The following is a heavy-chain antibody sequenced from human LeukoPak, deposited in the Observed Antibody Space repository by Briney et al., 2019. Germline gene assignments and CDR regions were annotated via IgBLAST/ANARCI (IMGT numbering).Heavy chain of an antibody. CDR2: IYYSGST. J-gene: IGHJ4*02. CDR1: GGSISSGDYY. CDR3: ARDIRGYSGSYHFDY. V-gene: IGHV4-61*08. Sequence: SETLSLTCTVSGGSISSGDYYWSWIRQPPGKGLEWIGYIYYSGSTNYNPSLKSRVTISVDTSKNQFSLKLSSVTAADTAVYYCARDIRGYSGSYHFDYWGQGTLVTVSS. D-gene: IGHD1-26*01.